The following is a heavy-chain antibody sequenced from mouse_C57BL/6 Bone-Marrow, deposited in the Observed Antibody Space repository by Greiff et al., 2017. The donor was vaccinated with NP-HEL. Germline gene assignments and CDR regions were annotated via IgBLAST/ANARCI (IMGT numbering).Heavy chain of an antibody. CDR1: GFTFSDYG. J-gene: IGHJ4*01. Sequence: EVMLVESGGGLVKPGGSLKLSCAASGFTFSDYGMHWVRQAPEKGLEWVAYISSGSSTIYYADTVKGRFTISRDNAKNTLFLQMTSLRSEDTAMYYCARDDYGGAYAMDYWGQGTSVTVSS. CDR3: ARDDYGGAYAMDY. V-gene: IGHV5-17*01. D-gene: IGHD2-4*01. CDR2: ISSGSSTI.